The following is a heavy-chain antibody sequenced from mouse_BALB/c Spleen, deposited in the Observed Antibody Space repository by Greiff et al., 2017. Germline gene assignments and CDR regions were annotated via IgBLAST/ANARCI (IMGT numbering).Heavy chain of an antibody. Sequence: VQGVESGAELAKPGASVKMSCKASGYTFTSYWMHWVKQRPGQGLEWIGYINPSTGYTEYNQKFKDKATLTADKSSSTAYMQLSSLTSEDSAVYYCARDGNYLYYFDYWGQGTTRTVSS. CDR2: INPSTGYT. CDR3: ARDGNYLYYFDY. D-gene: IGHD2-1*01. J-gene: IGHJ2*01. V-gene: IGHV1-7*01. CDR1: GYTFTSYW.